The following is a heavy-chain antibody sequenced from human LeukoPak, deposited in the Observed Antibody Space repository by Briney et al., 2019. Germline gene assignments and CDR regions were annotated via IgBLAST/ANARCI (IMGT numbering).Heavy chain of an antibody. CDR1: GFTFSNSW. D-gene: IGHD3-10*01. CDR2: INTDGSST. V-gene: IGHV3-74*01. CDR3: ARADYYVSGRGYYGMDV. Sequence: PGWSLRLSCAVSGFTFSNSWMHWVRQAPGKGLICVSRINTDGSSTNYADSVKGRFTISRDNAKNTLYLQMNNLRAEDTAVYYCARADYYVSGRGYYGMDVWGQGTTVTVSS. J-gene: IGHJ6*02.